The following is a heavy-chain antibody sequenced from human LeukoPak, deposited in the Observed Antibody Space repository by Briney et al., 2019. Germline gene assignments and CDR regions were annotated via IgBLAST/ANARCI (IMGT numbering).Heavy chain of an antibody. CDR1: GYTFTGYY. Sequence: ASVNVSCKASGYTFTGYYMHWVRQAPGQGLEWMGWINPNSGGTNYAQKFQGRVTMTRDTSISTAYMGLRRLRSDDTAVYYCARDGEYDFWSGYDYWGQGTLVTVSS. CDR3: ARDGEYDFWSGYDY. V-gene: IGHV1-2*02. D-gene: IGHD3-3*01. J-gene: IGHJ4*02. CDR2: INPNSGGT.